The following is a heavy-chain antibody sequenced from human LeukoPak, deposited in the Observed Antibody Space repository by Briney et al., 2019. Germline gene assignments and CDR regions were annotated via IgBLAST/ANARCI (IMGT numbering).Heavy chain of an antibody. Sequence: GRSLRLSCAASVFTFNIYAMHGVRQAPGKGLECVAVISYDGSNKFYADSVKGRFTISRDNSKNTLYLQMNSLRPEDTAVYYCAGADDFWSGYSDYWGQGTLVTVSS. J-gene: IGHJ4*02. CDR3: AGADDFWSGYSDY. V-gene: IGHV3-30*04. CDR1: VFTFNIYA. D-gene: IGHD3-3*01. CDR2: ISYDGSNK.